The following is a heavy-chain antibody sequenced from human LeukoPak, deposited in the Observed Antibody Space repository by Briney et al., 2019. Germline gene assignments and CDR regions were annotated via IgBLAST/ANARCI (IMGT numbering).Heavy chain of an antibody. CDR3: AIPSGYSYGPYFQH. J-gene: IGHJ1*01. Sequence: KPSETLSLTCAVYGVSFSGYYWSWIRQPPGKGLEWIGEINHSGSTNYNPSLKSRVTISVDTPKNQFSLKLSSVTAADTAVYYCAIPSGYSYGPYFQHWGQGTLVTVSS. CDR2: INHSGST. CDR1: GVSFSGYY. V-gene: IGHV4-34*01. D-gene: IGHD5-18*01.